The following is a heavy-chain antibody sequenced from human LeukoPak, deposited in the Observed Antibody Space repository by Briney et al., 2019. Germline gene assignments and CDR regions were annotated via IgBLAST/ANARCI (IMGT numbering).Heavy chain of an antibody. CDR3: ARIYDSSGYYPNYFDY. V-gene: IGHV4-59*01. CDR1: GGSITSYY. Sequence: SETLSLTCTVSGGSITSYYWSWIRQSPGKGLEWIGFIYYSGSTNYNPSLKSRVTISVDTSKNQFSLKLSSVTAADTAVYYCARIYDSSGYYPNYFDYWGQGTLVTVSS. D-gene: IGHD3-22*01. J-gene: IGHJ4*02. CDR2: IYYSGST.